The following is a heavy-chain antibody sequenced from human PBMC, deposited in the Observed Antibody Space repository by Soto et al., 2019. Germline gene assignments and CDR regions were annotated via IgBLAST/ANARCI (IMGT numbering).Heavy chain of an antibody. Sequence: GGSLRLSCAASGFTFSGSAMHWVRQASGKGLEWVGRIRSKANSYATAYAASVKGRFTISRDDSKNTAYLQMNSLKTEDTAVYYCTRPSAESSSWYAYYYYGMDVWGQGTTVTVSS. V-gene: IGHV3-73*01. CDR3: TRPSAESSSWYAYYYYGMDV. D-gene: IGHD6-13*01. CDR2: IRSKANSYAT. J-gene: IGHJ6*02. CDR1: GFTFSGSA.